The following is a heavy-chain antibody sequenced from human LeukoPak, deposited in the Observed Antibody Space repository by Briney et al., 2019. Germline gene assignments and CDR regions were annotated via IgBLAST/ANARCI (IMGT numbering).Heavy chain of an antibody. J-gene: IGHJ6*03. Sequence: PGGSLRLSCAVSGFRVTNDYMNWVRQAPGKGLEWVSIIYAGGSTYYADSVKGRFTISRDNAKNSLYLQMNSLRAEDTAVYYCARDPTTIFGGWAYYYYYMDVWGKGTSVTVSS. D-gene: IGHD3-3*01. V-gene: IGHV3-66*01. CDR3: ARDPTTIFGGWAYYYYYMDV. CDR1: GFRVTNDY. CDR2: IYAGGST.